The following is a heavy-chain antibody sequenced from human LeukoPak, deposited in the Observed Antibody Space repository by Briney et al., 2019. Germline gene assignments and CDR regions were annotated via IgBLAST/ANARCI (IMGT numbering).Heavy chain of an antibody. CDR2: INPNSGGT. CDR3: ARGKRSTDAFDI. J-gene: IGHJ3*02. CDR1: GYTFTGYY. V-gene: IGHV1-2*02. Sequence: GASVKVSCKASGYTFTGYYMHWVRQAPGQGLEWMGWINPNSGGTNYAQNFQGRVTMTRDTSISTAYMEPSRPRSDYTAVHSCARGKRSTDAFDIWGQGTMVTVSS.